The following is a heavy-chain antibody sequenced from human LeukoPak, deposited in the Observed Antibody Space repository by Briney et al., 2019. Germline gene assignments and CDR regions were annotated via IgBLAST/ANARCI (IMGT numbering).Heavy chain of an antibody. CDR1: GGSISSSGYY. CDR3: ARDRRTGSGRDAFDI. J-gene: IGHJ3*02. V-gene: IGHV4-39*07. Sequence: PSETLSLTCTVSGGSISSSGYYWGWIRQPPGKGLQWIRNIYYSEVTKYNPSLMSRVAISVDTSKNQFSLKLSSVTAADTAVYYCARDRRTGSGRDAFDIWGQGTMVTVSS. D-gene: IGHD3-10*01. CDR2: IYYSEVT.